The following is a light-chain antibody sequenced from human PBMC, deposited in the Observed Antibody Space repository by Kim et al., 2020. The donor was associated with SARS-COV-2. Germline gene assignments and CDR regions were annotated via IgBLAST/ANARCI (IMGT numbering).Light chain of an antibody. CDR1: SSDIGQFDL. CDR2: GVN. J-gene: IGLJ3*02. CDR3: SSYTNTGPHVL. Sequence: QSITISCLGTSSDIGQFDLVSWYQQHPGNVPKLIIFGVNQRPSGLSYRFFGSKSGNTASLTISGLQADDEAHYYCSSYTNTGPHVLFGGGTQLTVL. V-gene: IGLV2-23*02.